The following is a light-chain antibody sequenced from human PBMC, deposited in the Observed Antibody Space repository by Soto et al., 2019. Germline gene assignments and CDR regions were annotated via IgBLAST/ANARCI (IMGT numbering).Light chain of an antibody. V-gene: IGLV2-11*01. Sequence: QSALTQPRSVSGSPGQSVTISCTGTSSDVGGYNYVSWYQQHPGKAPKVMIYDVSKRPSGVPDRFSGSKSGNMASLTISGLQAEDEADYYCCSYAGTYRVFGTGTKATVL. J-gene: IGLJ1*01. CDR1: SSDVGGYNY. CDR3: CSYAGTYRV. CDR2: DVS.